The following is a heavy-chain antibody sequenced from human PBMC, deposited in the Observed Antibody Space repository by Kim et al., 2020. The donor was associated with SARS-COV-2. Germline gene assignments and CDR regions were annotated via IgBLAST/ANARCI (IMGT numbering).Heavy chain of an antibody. J-gene: IGHJ3*02. V-gene: IGHV3-7*01. Sequence: GGSLRLSCAASGFTLSSYWMSWVRQAPGKGLEWVANIKQDGSATSYVDSVKGRFTISRDNARNSLYLQMNSLRADDTAVYYCARDLGYSSGWSEAFDIWGQGTMVTVSS. CDR2: IKQDGSAT. CDR1: GFTLSSYW. CDR3: ARDLGYSSGWSEAFDI. D-gene: IGHD6-19*01.